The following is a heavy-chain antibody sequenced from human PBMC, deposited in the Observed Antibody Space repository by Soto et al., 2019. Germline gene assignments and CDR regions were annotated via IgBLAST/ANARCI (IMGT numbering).Heavy chain of an antibody. Sequence: SVKVSCKASGGTFSSYAISWVRQAPGQGLEWMGGIIPIFGTANYAQKFQGRVTITADESTSTAYMELSSLRSEDTAVYYCASNDYVWGSYRPEYYFDYWGQGTLVTVSS. V-gene: IGHV1-69*13. CDR2: IIPIFGTA. CDR1: GGTFSSYA. CDR3: ASNDYVWGSYRPEYYFDY. D-gene: IGHD3-16*02. J-gene: IGHJ4*02.